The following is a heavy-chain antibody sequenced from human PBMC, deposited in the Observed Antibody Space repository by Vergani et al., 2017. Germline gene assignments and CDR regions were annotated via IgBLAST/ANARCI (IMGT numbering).Heavy chain of an antibody. CDR2: ISWNSGSI. J-gene: IGHJ4*02. Sequence: EVQLVESGGGLVQPGRSLRLSCAASGFTFDDYAMHWVRQAPGKGLEWVSGISWNSGSIGYADSVKGRFTISRDNAKNSLYLQMNSLRAEDTALYYCAKDTSPFELLFRGGSFDYWGQGTLVTVSS. V-gene: IGHV3-9*01. D-gene: IGHD2-21*02. CDR3: AKDTSPFELLFRGGSFDY. CDR1: GFTFDDYA.